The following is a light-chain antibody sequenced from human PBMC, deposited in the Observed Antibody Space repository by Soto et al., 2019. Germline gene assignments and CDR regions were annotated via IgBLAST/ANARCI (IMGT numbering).Light chain of an antibody. CDR3: CSYAGSYKGYV. J-gene: IGLJ1*01. Sequence: QSALTQPRSVSGSPGQSVTISCTGTSSDVGGYHYVSWYQQHPGKAPKLMIYDVSQRPSGVPDRFSGSKSGNTASLTISGLQAEDEADYYCCSYAGSYKGYVFGTGTKLTVL. CDR1: SSDVGGYHY. V-gene: IGLV2-11*01. CDR2: DVS.